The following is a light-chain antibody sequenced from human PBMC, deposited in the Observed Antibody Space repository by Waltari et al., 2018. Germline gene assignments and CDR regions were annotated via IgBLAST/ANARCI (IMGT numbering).Light chain of an antibody. CDR3: QHYVRLPVT. Sequence: EIVLTQSPGPLSLSPGERVTLSCRASQSFSRALAWYQQNPGQAPSLLIYDASTRAIGIPDRFSGGGSGTDFSLTISRLEPEDFAVYYCQHYVRLPVTFGQGTTVEIK. J-gene: IGKJ1*01. CDR1: QSFSRA. CDR2: DAS. V-gene: IGKV3-20*01.